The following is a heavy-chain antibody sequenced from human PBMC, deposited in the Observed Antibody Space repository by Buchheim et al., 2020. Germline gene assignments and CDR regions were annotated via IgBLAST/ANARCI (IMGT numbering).Heavy chain of an antibody. J-gene: IGHJ4*02. D-gene: IGHD4-23*01. V-gene: IGHV3-30*18. CDR3: AKDRWAY. Sequence: QVQLVESGGGVVQPGRSLRLSCAASGFTFSSYGMHRVRQAPGKGLEWVAVISYDGSNKYYADSVKGRFTISRDNSKNTLYLQMNSLRAEDTAVYYGAKDRWAYWGQGTL. CDR2: ISYDGSNK. CDR1: GFTFSSYG.